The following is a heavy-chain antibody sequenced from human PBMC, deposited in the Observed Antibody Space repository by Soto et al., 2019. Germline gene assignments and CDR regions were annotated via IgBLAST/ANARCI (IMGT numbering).Heavy chain of an antibody. Sequence: QVQLVESGGGVVQPGRSLRLSCAASGFTFSSYAMHWVRQAPGKGLEWVAVISYDGSNKYYADSVKGRFTISRDNSKNTLYLQMNSLRAEDTAVYYCARDGWAGTPLSFDPWGQGTLVTVSS. D-gene: IGHD1-1*01. V-gene: IGHV3-30-3*01. CDR2: ISYDGSNK. CDR3: ARDGWAGTPLSFDP. J-gene: IGHJ5*02. CDR1: GFTFSSYA.